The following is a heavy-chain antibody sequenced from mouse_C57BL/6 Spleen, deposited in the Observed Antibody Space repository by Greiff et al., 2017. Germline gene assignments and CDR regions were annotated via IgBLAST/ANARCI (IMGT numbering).Heavy chain of an antibody. V-gene: IGHV5-4*01. CDR1: GFTFSRYA. J-gene: IGHJ2*01. CDR2: ISDGGSYT. Sequence: EVQLVESGGGLVKPGGSLKLSCAASGFTFSRYAMSWVRQTPEKRLEWVATISDGGSYTYYPDNVKGRFTISRDNAKNNLYLQMSHLKSEDTAMYYCARDQDYSNPYYFDYWGQGTTLTVSS. D-gene: IGHD2-5*01. CDR3: ARDQDYSNPYYFDY.